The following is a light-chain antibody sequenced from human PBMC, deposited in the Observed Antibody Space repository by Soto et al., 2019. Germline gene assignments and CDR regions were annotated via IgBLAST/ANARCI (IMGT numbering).Light chain of an antibody. CDR3: QQSYRTPLT. CDR1: ETISHF. CDR2: DAS. Sequence: DIQITHSPSLVSASVVDRVTTTCRASETISHFLNWYQQKPGKAPKLLIYDASSLQSGVPSRFSGSGSGADFTLTISSLQPEDFAIYYCQQSYRTPLTFGGGTKVDIK. J-gene: IGKJ4*01. V-gene: IGKV1-39*01.